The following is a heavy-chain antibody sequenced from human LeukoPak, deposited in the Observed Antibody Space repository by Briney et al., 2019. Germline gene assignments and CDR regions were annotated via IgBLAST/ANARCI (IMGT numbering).Heavy chain of an antibody. CDR1: GFTFSSYG. CDR3: AKGPDVPKLVQGFDY. D-gene: IGHD6-13*01. Sequence: PGGSLRLSCAASGFTFSSYGMHWVRQAPGKGLEWVSAISGSGGSTYYADSVKGRFTISRDNSKNTLYLQMNSLRAEDTAVYYCAKGPDVPKLVQGFDYWGQGTLVTVSS. J-gene: IGHJ4*02. CDR2: ISGSGGST. V-gene: IGHV3-23*01.